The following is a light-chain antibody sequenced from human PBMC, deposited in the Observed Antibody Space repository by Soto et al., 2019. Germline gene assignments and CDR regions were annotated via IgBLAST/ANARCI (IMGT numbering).Light chain of an antibody. CDR3: QEYNDWRPIT. Sequence: IVMTQSPATLSVSPGERDTLSCRASQSISTKLACYQQKPGQAPRLLIYGASTRATGIPVRFSGSGYGTEFTLTITSLQFEYFAVYYCQEYNDWRPITFGGGTKVEIK. CDR2: GAS. CDR1: QSISTK. V-gene: IGKV3-15*01. J-gene: IGKJ4*01.